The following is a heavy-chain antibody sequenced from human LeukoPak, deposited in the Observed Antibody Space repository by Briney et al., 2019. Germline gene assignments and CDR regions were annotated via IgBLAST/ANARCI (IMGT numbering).Heavy chain of an antibody. V-gene: IGHV4-34*01. J-gene: IGHJ5*02. D-gene: IGHD3-22*01. CDR2: INHSGST. CDR1: GGSFSGYY. CDR3: ARAYLTYYYDSSGYLDWFDP. Sequence: PSETLSLTCAVYGGSFSGYYWSWIRQPPGKGLEWIGEINHSGSTNYNPSLKSRVTISVDTSKNQFSLKLSSVTAVDTAVYYCARAYLTYYYDSSGYLDWFDPWGQGTLVTVSS.